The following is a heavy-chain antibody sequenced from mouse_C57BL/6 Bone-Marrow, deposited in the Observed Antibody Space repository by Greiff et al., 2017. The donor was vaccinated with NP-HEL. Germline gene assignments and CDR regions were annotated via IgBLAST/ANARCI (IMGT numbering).Heavy chain of an antibody. CDR1: GYTFTSYW. V-gene: IGHV1-50*01. J-gene: IGHJ3*01. Sequence: QVQLQQPGAELVKPGASVKLSCKASGYTFTSYWMQWVKQRPGQGLEWIGEIDPSDSYTTYNQKFQSKATLTVDTSSSTAYMQRSSLTSEDSAVYYWAREGIYYYGPFAYWGQGTLVTVSA. D-gene: IGHD1-1*01. CDR2: IDPSDSYT. CDR3: AREGIYYYGPFAY.